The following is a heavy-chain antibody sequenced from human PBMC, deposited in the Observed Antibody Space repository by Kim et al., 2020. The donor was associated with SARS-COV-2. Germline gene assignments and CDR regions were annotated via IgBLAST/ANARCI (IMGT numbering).Heavy chain of an antibody. V-gene: IGHV1-69*13. CDR2: IIPIFGTA. J-gene: IGHJ6*02. D-gene: IGHD3-10*01. CDR3: ARDPDKGSGSYSTSYYYYGMDV. CDR1: GGTFSSYA. Sequence: SVKVSCKASGGTFSSYAISWVRQAPGQGLEWMGGIIPIFGTANYAQKFQGRVTITADESTSTAYMELSSLRSEDTAVYYCARDPDKGSGSYSTSYYYYGMDVWGQGTTVTVSS.